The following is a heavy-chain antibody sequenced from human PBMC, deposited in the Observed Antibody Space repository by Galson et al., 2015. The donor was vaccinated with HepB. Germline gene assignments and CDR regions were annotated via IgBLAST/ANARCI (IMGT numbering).Heavy chain of an antibody. CDR1: GYTFTSYG. CDR2: ISAYNGNT. J-gene: IGHJ5*02. Sequence: SVKVSCKASGYTFTSYGISWVRQAPGQGLEWMGWISAYNGNTNYAQKLQGRVTMTRDTSISTAYMELSRLRSDDTAVYYCARDASERTCFGPSGQGTLVTVSS. V-gene: IGHV1-18*04. CDR3: ARDASERTCFGP. D-gene: IGHD1-1*01.